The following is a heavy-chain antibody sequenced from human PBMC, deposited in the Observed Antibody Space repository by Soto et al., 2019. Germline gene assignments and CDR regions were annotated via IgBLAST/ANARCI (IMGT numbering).Heavy chain of an antibody. CDR3: ATDQRVVGAYSAYYYYGMDV. CDR2: FDPEDGET. V-gene: IGHV1-24*01. Sequence: ASVKVSCKVSGYTLTELSMHWVRQAPGKGLEWMGGFDPEDGETIYAQKFQGRVTMTEDTSTDTAYMELSSLRSEDTAVYYCATDQRVVGAYSAYYYYGMDVWGQGTTVTVSS. D-gene: IGHD1-26*01. CDR1: GYTLTELS. J-gene: IGHJ6*02.